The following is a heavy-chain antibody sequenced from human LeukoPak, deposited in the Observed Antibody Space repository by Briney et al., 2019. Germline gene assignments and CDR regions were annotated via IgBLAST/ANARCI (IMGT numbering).Heavy chain of an antibody. CDR1: GFTFSSYS. CDR2: ISSSSSYI. J-gene: IGHJ3*02. Sequence: GGSLRLSCAASGFTFSSYSMNWVRQAPGKGLEWVSSISSSSSYIYQADSVKGRFTVSRDNGKNSLYLQMNSLRAEDAAVYYCAKSRRFGVDAFDTWGQGTMVTVSS. CDR3: AKSRRFGVDAFDT. D-gene: IGHD3-10*01. V-gene: IGHV3-21*04.